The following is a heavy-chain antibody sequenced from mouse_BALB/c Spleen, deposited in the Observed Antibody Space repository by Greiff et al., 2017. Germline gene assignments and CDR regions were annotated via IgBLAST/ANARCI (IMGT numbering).Heavy chain of an antibody. Sequence: DVKLVESGGGLVQPGGSRKLSCAASGFTFSSFGMHWVRQAPEKGLEWVAYISSGSSTIYYADTVKGRFTISRDNPKNTLFLQMTSLRSEDTAMYYCARAYGSNYAMDYWGQGTSVTVSS. J-gene: IGHJ4*01. D-gene: IGHD1-1*01. CDR3: ARAYGSNYAMDY. CDR2: ISSGSSTI. CDR1: GFTFSSFG. V-gene: IGHV5-17*02.